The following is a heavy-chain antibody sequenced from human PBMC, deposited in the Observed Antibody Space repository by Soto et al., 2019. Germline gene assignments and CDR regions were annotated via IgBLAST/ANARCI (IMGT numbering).Heavy chain of an antibody. J-gene: IGHJ6*02. CDR1: GFTFSVHG. V-gene: IGHV3-30*03. CDR2: ISYDGTNK. CDR3: AISPEDYNDDVMDV. Sequence: QVQLVESGGGVVQPGRSLRLSCAASGFTFSVHGMHWVRQAPGKGLGWVALISYDGTNKYYADSVKGRFTISRDNSKNTLYLEINSLRAEGTAVYYCAISPEDYNDDVMDVWGQGTTVTVSS.